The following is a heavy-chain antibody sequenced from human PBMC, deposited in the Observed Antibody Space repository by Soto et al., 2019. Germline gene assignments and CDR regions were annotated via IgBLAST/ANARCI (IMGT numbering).Heavy chain of an antibody. CDR3: YGSNVRRYCSSTSCYHGDDRYYGMDV. CDR1: GFTFSSYA. J-gene: IGHJ6*02. V-gene: IGHV3-23*01. Sequence: GGSLRLSCAASGFTFSSYAMSWVRQAPGKGLEWVSAISGSGGSTYYADSVKGRFTISRDNSKNTLYLQMNSLRAEDTAVYYCYGSNVRRYCSSTSCYHGDDRYYGMDVWGQGTTVTVSS. CDR2: ISGSGGST. D-gene: IGHD2-2*01.